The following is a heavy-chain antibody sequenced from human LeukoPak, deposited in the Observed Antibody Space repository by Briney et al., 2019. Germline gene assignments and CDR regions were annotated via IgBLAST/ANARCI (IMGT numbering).Heavy chain of an antibody. J-gene: IGHJ4*02. CDR2: INSDGSST. CDR3: ARPFKQGILGATTLDY. D-gene: IGHD1-26*01. Sequence: GGSLRLSCAASGFTFSSYWMHWVRQAPGKGLVWVSRINSDGSSTSYADSVKGRFTISRDNAKNTLYLQMNSLRAEDTAVYYCARPFKQGILGATTLDYWGQGTLVTVSS. V-gene: IGHV3-74*01. CDR1: GFTFSSYW.